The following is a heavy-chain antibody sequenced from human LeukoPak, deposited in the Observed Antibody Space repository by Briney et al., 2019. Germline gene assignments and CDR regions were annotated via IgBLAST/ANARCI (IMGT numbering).Heavy chain of an antibody. J-gene: IGHJ4*02. Sequence: GGSLRLSCAASGFTFSNYAMSWVRQAPGKGLEWVSAISGSGGSTYYADSVKGRFTISRDNSKNTLYLQMNSLRAEDTAVNYCAKADYGDYGIFDYWGQGILVTVSS. V-gene: IGHV3-23*01. D-gene: IGHD4-17*01. CDR3: AKADYGDYGIFDY. CDR2: ISGSGGST. CDR1: GFTFSNYA.